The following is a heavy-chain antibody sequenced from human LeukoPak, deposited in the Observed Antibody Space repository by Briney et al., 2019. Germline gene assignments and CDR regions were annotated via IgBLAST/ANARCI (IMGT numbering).Heavy chain of an antibody. CDR2: IIPIFGTA. CDR1: GGTFSSYA. V-gene: IGHV1-69*13. J-gene: IGHJ6*02. D-gene: IGHD3-3*01. Sequence: SVKVSCKASGGTFSSYAISWVRQAPGQGLEWMGGIIPIFGTANYAQKFQGRVTITADESTSTAYMELSSLRSEDTAVYYCASRRQDGYCDFWSGPRGMDVWGQGTTVTVSS. CDR3: ASRRQDGYCDFWSGPRGMDV.